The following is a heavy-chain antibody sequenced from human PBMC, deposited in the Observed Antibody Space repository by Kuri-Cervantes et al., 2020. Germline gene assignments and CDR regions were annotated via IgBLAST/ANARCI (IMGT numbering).Heavy chain of an antibody. Sequence: SETLSLTCTVSGGSVSSGSYYWSWIRQPPGKGLEWIGYIYYSGSTNYNPSLKSRVTISVDTSKNQFSLKLSSVTAADTAVYYCAREPRGGYDPERGDAFDIWGQGTMVTVSS. CDR1: GGSVSSGSYY. D-gene: IGHD5-12*01. CDR3: AREPRGGYDPERGDAFDI. V-gene: IGHV4-61*01. CDR2: IYYSGST. J-gene: IGHJ3*02.